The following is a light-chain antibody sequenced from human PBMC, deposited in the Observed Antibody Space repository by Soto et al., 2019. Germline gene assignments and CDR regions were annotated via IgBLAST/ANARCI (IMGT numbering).Light chain of an antibody. CDR2: DAS. CDR1: QSMNDW. V-gene: IGKV1-5*01. Sequence: DIQMTQSPSTLSASVGDRVTITCRASQSMNDWLAWYQQKPGKAPKVLIYDASSLQSGVPSRFSGSGSGTEFTLTIGRLQPDDVATYYCLRYNAFSQTFGQGTKVEI. CDR3: LRYNAFSQT. J-gene: IGKJ1*01.